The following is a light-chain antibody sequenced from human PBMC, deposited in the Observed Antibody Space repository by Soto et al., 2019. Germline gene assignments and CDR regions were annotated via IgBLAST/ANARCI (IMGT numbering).Light chain of an antibody. V-gene: IGKV1-39*01. Sequence: DIQMTQSPSSLSASVGDRVTITCRASQSINTFLNWYQQKPGKDPKPLIYAASSLQSGVPSRFSGSGSGTDFILTISSLQPEDFATYYCQQSYSNPWTFGQGTKVEIK. CDR1: QSINTF. CDR2: AAS. CDR3: QQSYSNPWT. J-gene: IGKJ1*01.